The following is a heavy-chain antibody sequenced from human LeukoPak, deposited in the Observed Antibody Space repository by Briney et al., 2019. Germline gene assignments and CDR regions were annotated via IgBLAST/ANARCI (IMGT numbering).Heavy chain of an antibody. J-gene: IGHJ4*02. D-gene: IGHD6-19*01. Sequence: GGSLRLSCAASGFTFSTYAVNWVRQAPGKGLEWVSTISGSGGSTYYADSVKGRFTISRDNSKNTLYLQMNSLRAEDTAVYYCAKPYSSGFDYWGQGTLVTVSS. V-gene: IGHV3-23*01. CDR2: ISGSGGST. CDR1: GFTFSTYA. CDR3: AKPYSSGFDY.